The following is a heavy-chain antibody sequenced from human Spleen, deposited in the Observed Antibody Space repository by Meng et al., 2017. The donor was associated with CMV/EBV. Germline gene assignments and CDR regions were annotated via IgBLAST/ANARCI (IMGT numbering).Heavy chain of an antibody. V-gene: IGHV3-48*03. CDR1: GFTFSAFE. D-gene: IGHD2-15*01. CDR3: ARGDCTGYSCYMDV. CDR2: INTTGETV. J-gene: IGHJ6*02. Sequence: GESLKISCAGSGFTFSAFEMNWVRQAPGKGLEWVSHINTTGETVHYGDFVRGRFTISRDNAKNSVYLQMSSLRDENTALYYCARGDCTGYSCYMDVWGQGTSVTVSS.